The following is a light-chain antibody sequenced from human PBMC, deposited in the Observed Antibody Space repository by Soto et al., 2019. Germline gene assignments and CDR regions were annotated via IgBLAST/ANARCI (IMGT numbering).Light chain of an antibody. V-gene: IGLV2-14*03. CDR1: SSDVGGYNY. J-gene: IGLJ2*01. CDR3: SSYTSSSTVV. CDR2: DVS. Sequence: QSALTQPASVSGSPGQSITISCTGTSSDVGGYNYVSWYQQHPGEAPKLMICDVSYRPSGVSNRFSGSKSGNTASLTISALQAEDEADYYCSSYTSSSTVVFGGGTKVTVL.